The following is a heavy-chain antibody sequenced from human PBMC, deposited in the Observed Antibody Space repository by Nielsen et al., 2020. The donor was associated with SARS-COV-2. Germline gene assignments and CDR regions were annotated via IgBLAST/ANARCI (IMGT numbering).Heavy chain of an antibody. V-gene: IGHV3-74*01. CDR2: INSDGSST. D-gene: IGHD5-12*01. Sequence: ETLSLTCAVYGGSFSGYYWSWVRQAPGKGLVWVSRINSDGSSTSYADSVKGRFTISRDNAKNTLYLQMNSLRAEDTAVYYCARGKGVANWGQGTLVTVSS. CDR3: ARGKGVAN. CDR1: GGSFSGYY. J-gene: IGHJ4*02.